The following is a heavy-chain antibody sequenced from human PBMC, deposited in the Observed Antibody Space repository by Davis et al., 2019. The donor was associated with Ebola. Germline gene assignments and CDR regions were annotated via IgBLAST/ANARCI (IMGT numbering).Heavy chain of an antibody. CDR3: ARVVVPAAIFGWGWFDP. Sequence: GESLKLSCAASGFTFSDYYMSWIRQAPGKGLEWVSYISSSSSYTNYADSVKGRFTISRDNAKNSLYLQMNSLRAEDTAVYYCARVVVPAAIFGWGWFDPWGQGTLVTVSS. J-gene: IGHJ5*02. CDR2: ISSSSSYT. CDR1: GFTFSDYY. D-gene: IGHD2-2*02. V-gene: IGHV3-11*06.